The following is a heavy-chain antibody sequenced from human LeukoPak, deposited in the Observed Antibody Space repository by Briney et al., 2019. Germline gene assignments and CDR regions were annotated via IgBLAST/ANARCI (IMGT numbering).Heavy chain of an antibody. D-gene: IGHD3-10*02. J-gene: IGHJ6*04. CDR1: GFALSSYE. V-gene: IGHV3-48*03. CDR3: AELGITMIGGV. CDR2: ISSSGSTI. Sequence: GGSLRLSCAASGFALSSYEMNWVRQAPGKGLEWVSYISSSGSTIYYADSVKGRFTISRDNAKNSLYLQMNSLRAEDTAVYYCAELGITMIGGVWGKGTTVTISS.